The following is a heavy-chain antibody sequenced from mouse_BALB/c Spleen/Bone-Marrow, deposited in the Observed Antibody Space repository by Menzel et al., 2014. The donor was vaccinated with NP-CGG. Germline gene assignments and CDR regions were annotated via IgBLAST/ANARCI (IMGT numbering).Heavy chain of an antibody. CDR3: ARLGYYGWFAY. Sequence: EVKLMESGGGLVQPGGSLKLSCAASGFDFSRYWMSWVRQAPGKGLQWIGEINPESNTINYTPSLKDKLIISRENAKNTLYLQMSKVRSEDTALYCCARLGYYGWFAYWGQGTLVTVSA. CDR2: INPESNTI. D-gene: IGHD2-3*01. J-gene: IGHJ3*01. CDR1: GFDFSRYW. V-gene: IGHV4-1*02.